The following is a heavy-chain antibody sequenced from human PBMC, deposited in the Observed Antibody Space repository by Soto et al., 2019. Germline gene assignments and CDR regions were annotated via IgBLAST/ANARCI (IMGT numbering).Heavy chain of an antibody. V-gene: IGHV1-69*01. CDR2: IIPIFGTA. Sequence: QVQLVQSGAEVKKPGSSVKVSCKASGGTFSSYAISWVRQAPGQGLEWMGGIIPIFGTANYAQKFQGRVTITADESTSTAYMELSSLSSEDTAVYYCATSPYCSSTSCYTDYYGMDVWGQGTTVTVSS. CDR3: ATSPYCSSTSCYTDYYGMDV. CDR1: GGTFSSYA. D-gene: IGHD2-2*02. J-gene: IGHJ6*02.